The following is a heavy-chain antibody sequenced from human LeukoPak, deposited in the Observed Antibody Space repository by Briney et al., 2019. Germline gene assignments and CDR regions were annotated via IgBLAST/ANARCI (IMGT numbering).Heavy chain of an antibody. CDR3: ASFYDSSGYYWLTDY. D-gene: IGHD3-22*01. CDR2: IYTSGST. V-gene: IGHV4-61*02. J-gene: IGHJ4*02. Sequence: SETLSLTCTVSGGSISSGSYYWSWIRQPAGKGLEWIGRIYTSGSTNYNPSLKSRVTISVGTSKNQFSLKLSSVTAADTAVYYCASFYDSSGYYWLTDYWGQGTLVTVSS. CDR1: GGSISSGSYY.